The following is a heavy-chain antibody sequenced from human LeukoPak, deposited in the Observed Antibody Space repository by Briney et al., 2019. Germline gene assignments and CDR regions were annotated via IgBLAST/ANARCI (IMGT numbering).Heavy chain of an antibody. CDR3: ARVAAAVPDS. CDR2: IKQDGSEK. J-gene: IGHJ5*01. Sequence: GGSLRLSCAASGFTFTTYWMSWVRQAPGKGLEWVANIKQDGSEKYYMDSVKGRFTISRDNAKSSLYLQMNSLRAEDTAVYYCARVAAAVPDSWGPGTLVTVSS. D-gene: IGHD6-13*01. V-gene: IGHV3-7*04. CDR1: GFTFTTYW.